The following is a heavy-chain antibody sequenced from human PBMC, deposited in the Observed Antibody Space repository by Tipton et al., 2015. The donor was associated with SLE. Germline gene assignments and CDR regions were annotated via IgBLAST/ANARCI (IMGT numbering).Heavy chain of an antibody. D-gene: IGHD6-6*01. CDR2: INSDGTNT. CDR1: GFTFSSYW. Sequence: SLRLSCAASGFTFSSYWMHWVRQTPGKELVWVSRINSDGTNTTYADSVKGRFTISRDNSKNTLSLQMNSLRAEDTAVYYCAKSFGVYVREDIAARQRNFDYWGQGTLVTVSS. V-gene: IGHV3-74*01. CDR3: AKSFGVYVREDIAARQRNFDY. J-gene: IGHJ4*02.